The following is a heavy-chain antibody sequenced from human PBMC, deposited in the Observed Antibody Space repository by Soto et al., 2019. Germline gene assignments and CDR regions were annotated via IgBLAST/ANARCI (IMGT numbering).Heavy chain of an antibody. D-gene: IGHD2-2*02. CDR1: GFTFSSYA. Sequence: GGSLRLSCAASGFTFSSYAMSWVRQAPGKGLEWVSAISGSGGSTYYADSVKGRFTISRDNSKNTLYLQMNSLRAEDTAVYYCAKIYCSSTSCYKGYYYYYGMDVWGQGTPVTVYS. CDR2: ISGSGGST. J-gene: IGHJ6*02. CDR3: AKIYCSSTSCYKGYYYYYGMDV. V-gene: IGHV3-23*01.